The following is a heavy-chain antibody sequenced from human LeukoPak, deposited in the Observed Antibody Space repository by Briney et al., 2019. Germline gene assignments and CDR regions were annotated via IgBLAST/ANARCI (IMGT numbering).Heavy chain of an antibody. CDR2: IHYSGNT. CDR1: GGSISSSTYY. Sequence: SETLSLTCTVSGGSISSSTYYWGWIRQPPGKGLEWIGIIHYSGNTYYNPSLKSRVAISLDTSKNQFSLKLSSVTAADTAVYYCARWLGELNFDYWGQGTLVTVSS. V-gene: IGHV4-39*01. D-gene: IGHD3-10*01. J-gene: IGHJ4*02. CDR3: ARWLGELNFDY.